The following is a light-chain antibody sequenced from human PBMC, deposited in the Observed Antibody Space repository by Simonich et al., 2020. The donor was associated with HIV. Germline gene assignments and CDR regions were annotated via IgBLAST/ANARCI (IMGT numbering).Light chain of an antibody. CDR1: QSFSNN. CDR3: QQYNKWPPWT. V-gene: IGKV3-15*01. Sequence: EIVLTQSPGALSLSPGERATLSCRASQSFSNNLAWYQQKPGQAPRLLIYGASTRATGIPARCSGSGSGTEFTLTISSLQSEDFAVYYCQQYNKWPPWTFGQGTKVEIK. J-gene: IGKJ1*01. CDR2: GAS.